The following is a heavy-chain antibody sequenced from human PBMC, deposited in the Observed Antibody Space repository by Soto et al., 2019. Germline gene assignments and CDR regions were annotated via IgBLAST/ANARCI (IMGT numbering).Heavy chain of an antibody. Sequence: QVHLVESGGGVVQPGRSLRLSCAVSGFTFSNYAMHWVRQAPGKGLEWVAVISDDGSNKYYADSVMGRFTISRDNSKNRLYLQMNSLRVEDTAVYYCARGLVVVVSRDWFHPWGQGTLVTVSS. CDR2: ISDDGSNK. D-gene: IGHD3-22*01. CDR1: GFTFSNYA. CDR3: ARGLVVVVSRDWFHP. V-gene: IGHV3-30*03. J-gene: IGHJ5*02.